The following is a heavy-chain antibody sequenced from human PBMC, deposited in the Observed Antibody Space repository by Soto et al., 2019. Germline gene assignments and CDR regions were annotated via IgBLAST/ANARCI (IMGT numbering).Heavy chain of an antibody. CDR3: ARAHYDILTGYPTHAFDI. CDR2: IYYTGRT. CDR1: GVSVSSGDYY. J-gene: IGHJ3*02. Sequence: SETLSLTCTVSGVSVSSGDYYWSWIRQPPGKGLEWIGYIYYTGRTYYNPSLKSRVIISVDTSKNQFSLKLSSVTAAEKAVYYCARAHYDILTGYPTHAFDIWGQGTMVTVS. D-gene: IGHD3-9*01. V-gene: IGHV4-30-4*01.